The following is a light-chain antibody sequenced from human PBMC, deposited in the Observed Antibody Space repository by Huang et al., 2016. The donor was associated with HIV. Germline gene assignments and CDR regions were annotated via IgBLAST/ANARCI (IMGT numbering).Light chain of an antibody. V-gene: IGKV3-11*01. CDR3: QQRSNWPRT. Sequence: EIVLTQSPATLSLSPGERVTLSCRASQSVSSYLAWYQQKPGRAPRLLIHDASNRATGIPARFSGSGSGTDFTLTISSLEPEDFAVYYCQQRSNWPRTFGQGTKVEIK. CDR2: DAS. CDR1: QSVSSY. J-gene: IGKJ1*01.